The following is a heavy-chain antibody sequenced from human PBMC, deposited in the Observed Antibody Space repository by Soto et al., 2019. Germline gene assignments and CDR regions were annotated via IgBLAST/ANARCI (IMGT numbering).Heavy chain of an antibody. CDR3: ARSPIPAYYDFWSGYYRDWFDP. V-gene: IGHV1-18*04. CDR2: ISAYNGNT. J-gene: IGHJ5*02. CDR1: GYTFTSYG. Sequence: QVQLVQSGAEVKKPGASVKVSCKASGYTFTSYGISWVRQAPGQGLEWMGWISAYNGNTNYAQKLQGRVTMTTDTSTSTAYMELRSVRTDDTAVYYCARSPIPAYYDFWSGYYRDWFDPWGQGTLVTVSS. D-gene: IGHD3-3*01.